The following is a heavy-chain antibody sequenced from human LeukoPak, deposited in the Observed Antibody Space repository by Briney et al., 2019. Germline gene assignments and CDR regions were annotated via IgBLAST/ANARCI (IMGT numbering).Heavy chain of an antibody. Sequence: KSGGSLRLSCAASGFTFSTYSMNWVRQAPGKGLEWVSYIGSSSSYIDYAGSVRGRFTVSRDNAKNSLYLQMNSLRDEDTVVYYCAAMGYNYFDPWGQGSLVIVSS. D-gene: IGHD5-18*01. CDR1: GFTFSTYS. CDR3: AAMGYNYFDP. V-gene: IGHV3-21*01. CDR2: IGSSSSYI. J-gene: IGHJ4*02.